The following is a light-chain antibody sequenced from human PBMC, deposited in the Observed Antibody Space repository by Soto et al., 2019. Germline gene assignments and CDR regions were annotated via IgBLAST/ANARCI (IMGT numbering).Light chain of an antibody. Sequence: EIVLTQSPGTLSLSPGERATLSCRASQSVSSSYLAWYQQKPGQAPRLLIYGASSRATGIPDRFSGSGSVTDFTLTISRLEPEEFAVYYCQQYGSSPALTFGGGTKVESK. J-gene: IGKJ4*01. CDR1: QSVSSSY. V-gene: IGKV3-20*01. CDR2: GAS. CDR3: QQYGSSPALT.